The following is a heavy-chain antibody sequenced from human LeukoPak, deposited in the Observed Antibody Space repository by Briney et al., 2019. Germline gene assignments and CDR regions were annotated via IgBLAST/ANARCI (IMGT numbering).Heavy chain of an antibody. CDR1: GGSISSGSYY. CDR2: IYTSGST. CDR3: ARGRSGWYHNFDY. J-gene: IGHJ4*02. Sequence: KTSETLSLTCTVSGGSISSGSYYWSWIRQPAGKGLEWIGRIYTSGSTNYNPSLKSRVTISVDTSKNQFSLKLSSVTAADTAVYYCARGRSGWYHNFDYWGQGTLVTVSS. V-gene: IGHV4-61*02. D-gene: IGHD6-19*01.